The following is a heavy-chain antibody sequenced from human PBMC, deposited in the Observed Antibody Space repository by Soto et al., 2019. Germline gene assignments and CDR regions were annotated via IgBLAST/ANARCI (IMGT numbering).Heavy chain of an antibody. CDR3: AKYISTLTTEYFQH. D-gene: IGHD4-4*01. J-gene: IGHJ1*01. V-gene: IGHV3-23*01. CDR1: GFTFSNYA. CDR2: ISGSGGST. Sequence: GGSLRLSCAASGFTFSNYAMSWVRQAPGKGLEWVSGISGSGGSTYYADSVKGRFTISRDNSKNTVYLEMNSLRAEDTAVYYCAKYISTLTTEYFQHWGQGTLVTVSS.